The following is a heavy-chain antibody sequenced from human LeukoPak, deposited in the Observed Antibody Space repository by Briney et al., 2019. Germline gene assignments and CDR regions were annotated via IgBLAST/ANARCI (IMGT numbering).Heavy chain of an antibody. V-gene: IGHV3-23*01. D-gene: IGHD2-21*02. Sequence: PGGSLRLSCAASGFTFSSYAMSWVRQAPGKGLEWVSAISGSGGSTYYADSVKGRFTISRDNSTNTLYLQMNSLRAEDTAVYYCAKGAVDCGGDCYSSFDYWGQGTLVTVSS. CDR3: AKGAVDCGGDCYSSFDY. CDR1: GFTFSSYA. CDR2: ISGSGGST. J-gene: IGHJ4*02.